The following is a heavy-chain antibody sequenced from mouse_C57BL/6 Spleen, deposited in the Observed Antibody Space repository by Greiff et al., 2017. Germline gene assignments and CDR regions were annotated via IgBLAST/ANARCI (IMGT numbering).Heavy chain of an antibody. CDR1: GYTFTSYW. CDR2: IDPTDSYT. D-gene: IGHD2-12*01. CDR3: AYDSGWFAY. V-gene: IGHV1-50*01. Sequence: QVQLQQPGAELVKPGASVKLSCKASGYTFTSYWMQWVKQRPGQGLEWIGDIDPTDSYTNYNEKFKGKATLTVDKSSSTAYMQLSSLTSEYSAVYYCAYDSGWFAYWGQGTLVTVSA. J-gene: IGHJ3*01.